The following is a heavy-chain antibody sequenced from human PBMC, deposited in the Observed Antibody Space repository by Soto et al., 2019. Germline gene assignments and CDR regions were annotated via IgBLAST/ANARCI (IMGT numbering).Heavy chain of an antibody. D-gene: IGHD4-17*01. Sequence: SETLSLTCTVSGGSISSSSYYWGWIRQPPGKGLEWIGSIYYSGSTYYNPSLKSRVTISVDTSKNQFSLKLSSVTAADTAVYYCARLRAYGDYDYWGQGTLVTVSS. CDR2: IYYSGST. CDR3: ARLRAYGDYDY. J-gene: IGHJ4*02. V-gene: IGHV4-39*01. CDR1: GGSISSSSYY.